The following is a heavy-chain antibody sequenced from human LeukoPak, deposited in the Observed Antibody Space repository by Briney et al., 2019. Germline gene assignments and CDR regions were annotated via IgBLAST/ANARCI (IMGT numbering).Heavy chain of an antibody. Sequence: PSETLSLTCTVSGGSISSYYWSWIRQPPGKGLEWIGYIYYSGSTNYDPSLKSRVTISVDTSKNQFSLKMSSVTAADTAVYYCARGELGIPLDYWGQGTLVTVSS. J-gene: IGHJ4*02. CDR3: ARGELGIPLDY. V-gene: IGHV4-59*01. D-gene: IGHD7-27*01. CDR1: GGSISSYY. CDR2: IYYSGST.